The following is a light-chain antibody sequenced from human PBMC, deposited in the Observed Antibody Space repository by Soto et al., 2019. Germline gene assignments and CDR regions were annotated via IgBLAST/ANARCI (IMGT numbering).Light chain of an antibody. CDR1: QSVTSSY. V-gene: IGKV3-15*01. CDR2: DTS. CDR3: QHYNYWPYT. J-gene: IGKJ2*01. Sequence: IVITQSPCTLSAYPGERATLSCRASQSVTSSYLAWYQQKPGQAPRLLIYDTSTRATGVPARFSGSGSGTDFTLTISSLQSEDFAVYYCQHYNYWPYTLGQGTKVDI.